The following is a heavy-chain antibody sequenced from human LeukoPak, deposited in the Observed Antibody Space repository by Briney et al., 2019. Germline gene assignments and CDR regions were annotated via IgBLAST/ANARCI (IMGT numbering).Heavy chain of an antibody. Sequence: PGGSLRLFCAASGFTFSSYCMSGAPQAPGKGLEGVANLQQQGSEKHYVGSVKGRFTISRDNAKNSLYLQMNSLRAEDTAVYYCARVPGDCGGDCYSYYYYYMDVWGKGTTVTVSS. V-gene: IGHV3-7*01. CDR2: LQQQGSEK. D-gene: IGHD2-21*01. J-gene: IGHJ6*03. CDR3: ARVPGDCGGDCYSYYYYYMDV. CDR1: GFTFSSYC.